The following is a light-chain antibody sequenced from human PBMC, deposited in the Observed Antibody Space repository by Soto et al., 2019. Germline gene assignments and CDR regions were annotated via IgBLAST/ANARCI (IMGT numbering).Light chain of an antibody. Sequence: EIVLTQSPGTLSLSPGERATLSCRASQSVSSSYLAWYPQKPGQAPRLLIYGASSRATDIPDRFSGSESRSDFTLTISRLEPADVAVYYCQQYGSSPYTFGQGTKLASK. CDR3: QQYGSSPYT. CDR2: GAS. CDR1: QSVSSSY. J-gene: IGKJ2*01. V-gene: IGKV3-20*01.